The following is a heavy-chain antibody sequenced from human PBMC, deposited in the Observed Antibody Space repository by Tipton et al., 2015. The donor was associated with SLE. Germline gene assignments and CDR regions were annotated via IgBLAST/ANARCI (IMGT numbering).Heavy chain of an antibody. Sequence: SLRLSCAASGFTFSSYAMSWVRQAPGKGLEWVSAISGSGGSTYYADSVKGRFTISRDNAKNSLYLQMNSLRAEDTAVYYCAELGMGWYFDLWGRGTLVTVSS. CDR1: GFTFSSYA. V-gene: IGHV3-23*01. J-gene: IGHJ2*01. D-gene: IGHD7-27*01. CDR2: ISGSGGST. CDR3: AELGMGWYFDL.